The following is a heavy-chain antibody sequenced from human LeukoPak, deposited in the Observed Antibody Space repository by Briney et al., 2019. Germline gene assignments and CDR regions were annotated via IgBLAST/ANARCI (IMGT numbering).Heavy chain of an antibody. Sequence: PGRSLRLSCAASGFTFSDYYMSWIRQAPGKGLEWVSYISSSSSYTNYADSVKGRFTISRDNAKNSLYLQMNSLRAEDTAVYYCARKVGATALHYWGQGTLVTVSS. V-gene: IGHV3-11*03. CDR1: GFTFSDYY. J-gene: IGHJ4*02. CDR3: ARKVGATALHY. CDR2: ISSSSSYT. D-gene: IGHD1-26*01.